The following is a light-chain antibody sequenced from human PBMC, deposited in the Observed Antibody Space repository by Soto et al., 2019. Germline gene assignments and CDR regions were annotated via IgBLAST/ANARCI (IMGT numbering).Light chain of an antibody. J-gene: IGLJ2*01. CDR3: EAWDDSLYGAV. Sequence: QSVLTQPPSASGTPGQRVTISCSGSSSNIGANPINWYQQLPGTAPKLLIYNNDQRPSGVPDRFSASKYGTSASLAISGLQSEDEADYYCEAWDDSLYGAVLGGGTKVTVL. CDR2: NND. V-gene: IGLV1-44*01. CDR1: SSNIGANP.